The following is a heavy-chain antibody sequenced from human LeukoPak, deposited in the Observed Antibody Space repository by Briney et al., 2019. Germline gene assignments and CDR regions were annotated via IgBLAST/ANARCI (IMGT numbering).Heavy chain of an antibody. J-gene: IGHJ4*02. Sequence: RTGGSLRLSCAASGFTFNSYGMSWVRQAPGKGLDWVSGINWNGGSTGYADSVKGRFTVSRDNAKNSLYLQMNSLRAEDTALYYCTRGYLRGPIDFWGQGTLASVSS. CDR3: TRGYLRGPIDF. CDR2: INWNGGST. V-gene: IGHV3-20*04. D-gene: IGHD4-17*01. CDR1: GFTFNSYG.